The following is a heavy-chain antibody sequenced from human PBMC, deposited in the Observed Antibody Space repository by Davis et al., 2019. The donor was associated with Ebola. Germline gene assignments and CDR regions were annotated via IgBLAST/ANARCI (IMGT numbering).Heavy chain of an antibody. CDR2: ISGIGGSI. V-gene: IGHV3-23*01. CDR1: GFTFSNYP. D-gene: IGHD3-10*01. J-gene: IGHJ6*02. CDR3: ARGGVVRGVAYYFDGMDV. Sequence: GGSLRLSCAASGFTFSNYPMSWVRQAPGKGLEWVSVISGIGGSIYYADSVKARFTISRDNSNNTLYLQMNSLRAEDTAVYYCARGGVVRGVAYYFDGMDVWGQGTAVTVSS.